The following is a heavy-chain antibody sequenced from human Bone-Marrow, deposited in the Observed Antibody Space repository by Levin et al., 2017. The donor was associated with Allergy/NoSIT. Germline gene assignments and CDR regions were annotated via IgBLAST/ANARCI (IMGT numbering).Heavy chain of an antibody. CDR1: GFTFSSYG. J-gene: IGHJ6*02. Sequence: GESLKISCAASGFTFSSYGMHWVRQAPGKGLEWVAVIWYDGSNKYYADSVKGRFTISRDNSKNTLYLQMNSLRAEDTAVYYCARDGVVVVPAAYGFGLPPDPSYYGMDVWGQGTTVTVSS. V-gene: IGHV3-33*01. CDR3: ARDGVVVVPAAYGFGLPPDPSYYGMDV. D-gene: IGHD2-2*01. CDR2: IWYDGSNK.